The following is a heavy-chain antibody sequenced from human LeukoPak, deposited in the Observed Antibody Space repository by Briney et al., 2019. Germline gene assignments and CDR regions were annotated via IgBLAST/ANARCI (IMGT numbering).Heavy chain of an antibody. D-gene: IGHD3-10*01. V-gene: IGHV4-39*07. CDR3: ARVFDSGSQAYFYYMDV. CDR2: IYYRGST. J-gene: IGHJ6*03. Sequence: ASETLSLTCSVSDNSISTSDYYWGWIRQPPGKGLEWIGSIYYRGSTYYNSSLKSRVTMSVDTSKNQFSLKVSSVTAADTAVYYCARVFDSGSQAYFYYMDVWGKGTTVTISS. CDR1: DNSISTSDYY.